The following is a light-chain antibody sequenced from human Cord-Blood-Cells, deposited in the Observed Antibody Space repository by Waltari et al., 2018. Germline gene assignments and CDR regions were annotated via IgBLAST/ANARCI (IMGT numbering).Light chain of an antibody. J-gene: IGKJ1*01. V-gene: IGKV3-20*01. Sequence: EIVLTQSPGPLSLSPGERATLSCRASQSVSSSYLAWYQQKPGQAPRLLIYGASSRATGIPDRFSGSGSGTDFTLTISRLEPEDFAVYYCQQYGSSFWTFGQGTKVEIK. CDR1: QSVSSSY. CDR2: GAS. CDR3: QQYGSSFWT.